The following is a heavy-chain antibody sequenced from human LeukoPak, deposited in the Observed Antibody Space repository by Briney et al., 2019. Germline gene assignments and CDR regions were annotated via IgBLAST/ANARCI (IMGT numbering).Heavy chain of an antibody. CDR2: INHSGST. J-gene: IGHJ4*02. V-gene: IGHV4-34*01. CDR1: GGSFSGYY. D-gene: IGHD6-19*01. CDR3: ARSGWSLFVDY. Sequence: PSETLSLTCAVYGGSFSGYYWSWIRQPPGKGLEWIGEINHSGSTNYNPSLKSRVTISVDTSKNQFSLKLSSVTAADTAVYYCARSGWSLFVDYWGQGTLVTVSS.